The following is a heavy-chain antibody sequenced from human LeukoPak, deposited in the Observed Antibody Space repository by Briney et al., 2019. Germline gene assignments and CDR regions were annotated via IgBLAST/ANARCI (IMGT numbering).Heavy chain of an antibody. CDR1: GFTFSSYW. Sequence: GGSLRLSCAASGFTFSSYWMHWVRQAPGKGLVWVSRIKSDGSGTTYADSVKGRFTISRDNAKNSLFLQMNSLRAEDTAVYYCARDWQWQQLDGDAFDIWGQGTMVTVSS. V-gene: IGHV3-74*01. D-gene: IGHD6-13*01. CDR2: IKSDGSGT. CDR3: ARDWQWQQLDGDAFDI. J-gene: IGHJ3*02.